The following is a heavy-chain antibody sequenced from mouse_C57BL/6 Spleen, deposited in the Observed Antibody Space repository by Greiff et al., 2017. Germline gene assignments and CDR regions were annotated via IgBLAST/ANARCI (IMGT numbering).Heavy chain of an antibody. CDR3: ARMVGYYYAMDY. J-gene: IGHJ4*01. D-gene: IGHD1-1*02. CDR2: IHPNSGST. V-gene: IGHV1-64*01. CDR1: GYTFTSYW. Sequence: VQLQQPGAELVKPGASVKLSCKASGYTFTSYWMHWVKQRPGQGLEWIGMIHPNSGSTNYNEKFKSKATLTVDKSSSTAYMQLSSLTSEDSAVYYCARMVGYYYAMDYWGQGTSVTVSS.